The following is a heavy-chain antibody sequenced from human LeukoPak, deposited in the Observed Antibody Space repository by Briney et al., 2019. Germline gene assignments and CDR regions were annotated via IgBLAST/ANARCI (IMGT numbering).Heavy chain of an antibody. CDR2: INPNSGGT. V-gene: IGHV1-2*02. CDR1: GYTFTGYY. CDR3: AREHSPTTRSSGTLDF. Sequence: ASVKVSCKASGYTFTGYYMHWLRQAPGQGLEWMGWINPNSGGTNYPQRFQGRVTMTTDTSIATAYMELSGLTSDDTALYYCAREHSPTTRSSGTLDFWGQGTLVTVSS. D-gene: IGHD1-14*01. J-gene: IGHJ4*02.